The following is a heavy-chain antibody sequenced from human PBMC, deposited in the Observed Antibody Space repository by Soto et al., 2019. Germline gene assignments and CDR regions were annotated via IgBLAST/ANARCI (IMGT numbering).Heavy chain of an antibody. CDR2: IYYSGST. Sequence: QLQLQESGPGLVKPSETLSLTCTVSGGSISSSSYYWGWIRQPPGKGREWIGSIYYSGSTYYNPSLKSRVTISVDTSKNQFSLKLSSVTAADTAVYYCARHVPYCSGGSCYPSPLDYWGQGTLVTVSS. CDR1: GGSISSSSYY. V-gene: IGHV4-39*01. J-gene: IGHJ4*02. D-gene: IGHD2-15*01. CDR3: ARHVPYCSGGSCYPSPLDY.